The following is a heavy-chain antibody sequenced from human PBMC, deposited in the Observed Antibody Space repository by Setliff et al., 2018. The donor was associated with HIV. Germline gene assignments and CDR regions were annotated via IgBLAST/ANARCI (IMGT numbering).Heavy chain of an antibody. D-gene: IGHD3-3*01. CDR3: ARAHYNFWSGYLDS. V-gene: IGHV1-69*10. CDR2: IIPLLGIA. CDR1: GVTFGSYA. Sequence: SVKVSCKASGVTFGSYAVSWVRQAPGQGLEWMGGIIPLLGIANYAEKFQGRVTITADKSTTTVFMELSSLRSEDTAVYYCARAHYNFWSGYLDSWGQGTLVTVSS. J-gene: IGHJ4*02.